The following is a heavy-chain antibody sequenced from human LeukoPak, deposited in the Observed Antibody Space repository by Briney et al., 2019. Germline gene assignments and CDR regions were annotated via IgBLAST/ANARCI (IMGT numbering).Heavy chain of an antibody. J-gene: IGHJ4*02. V-gene: IGHV4-59*01. Sequence: PSETLSLTCTVSGGSITNYYWSWIRQAPGKGLEWLGYFYDSGSNTDYNPSLKSRATISVDTSKNHFSLRLSSVTAADTAVYYCARAAGPYDSSGYYSNFEYWGQGTLVTVSS. CDR1: GGSITNYY. CDR3: ARAAGPYDSSGYYSNFEY. D-gene: IGHD3-22*01. CDR2: FYDSGSNT.